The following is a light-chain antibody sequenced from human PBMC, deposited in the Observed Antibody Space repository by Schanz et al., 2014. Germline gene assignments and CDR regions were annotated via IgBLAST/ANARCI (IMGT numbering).Light chain of an antibody. V-gene: IGLV2-8*01. CDR3: SSYSGSDIVL. CDR2: NVN. Sequence: QSALIQPPSVSGSPGQSVTISCTGTSSDVGSYDYVSWYQQHPGTVPKPMIYNVNTRPSGVPDRFSGSKSGNTASLTVSGLQAEDEADYYCSSYSGSDIVLFGGGTKLTVL. J-gene: IGLJ2*01. CDR1: SSDVGSYDY.